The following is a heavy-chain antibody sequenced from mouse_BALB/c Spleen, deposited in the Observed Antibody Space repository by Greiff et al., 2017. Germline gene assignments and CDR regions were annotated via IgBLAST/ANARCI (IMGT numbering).Heavy chain of an antibody. CDR2: ISSGGST. J-gene: IGHJ3*01. CDR3: ARGGDYDYDVWFAY. V-gene: IGHV5-6-5*01. D-gene: IGHD2-4*01. CDR1: GFTFSSYA. Sequence: EVQLVESGGGLVKPGGSLKLSCAASGFTFSSYAMSWVRQTPEKRLEWVASISSGGSTYYPDSVKGRFTISRDNARNILYLQMSSLRSEDTAMYYCARGGDYDYDVWFAYWGQGTLVTVSA.